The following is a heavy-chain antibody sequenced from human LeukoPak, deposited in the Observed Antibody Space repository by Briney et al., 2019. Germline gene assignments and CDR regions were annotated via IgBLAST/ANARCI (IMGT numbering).Heavy chain of an antibody. CDR3: ARDEAAAGRFDY. Sequence: ASVKVSCKASGYTFTSYGISCVRQAPGQGLEWMGWISAYNGNTNYAQKLQGRVTMTTDTSTSTAYMELRSLRSDDTAVYYCARDEAAAGRFDYWGQGTLVTVSS. CDR2: ISAYNGNT. CDR1: GYTFTSYG. V-gene: IGHV1-18*01. D-gene: IGHD6-13*01. J-gene: IGHJ4*02.